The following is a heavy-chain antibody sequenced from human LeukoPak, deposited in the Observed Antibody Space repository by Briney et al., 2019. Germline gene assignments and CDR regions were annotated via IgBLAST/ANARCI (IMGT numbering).Heavy chain of an antibody. CDR1: GFTFDDYA. V-gene: IGHV3-9*01. Sequence: PGRSLRLSCTASGFTFDDYAMNWVRQAPGKGLEWVSGISWNSGSIGYADSVKGRFTISRDNAKNSLYLQMNSLRAEDTASYYCAKDRRGYSYGPHDYWGQGTLVTVSS. J-gene: IGHJ4*02. D-gene: IGHD5-18*01. CDR3: AKDRRGYSYGPHDY. CDR2: ISWNSGSI.